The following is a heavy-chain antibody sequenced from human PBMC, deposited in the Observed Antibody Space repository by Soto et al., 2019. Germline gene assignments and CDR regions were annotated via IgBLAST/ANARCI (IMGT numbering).Heavy chain of an antibody. CDR1: GYTFTGYY. D-gene: IGHD1-26*01. CDR2: IYSNGST. V-gene: IGHV3-66*01. CDR3: ATGALGGSFYFFDY. J-gene: IGHJ4*01. Sequence: ASVKVSCKASGYTFTGYYMGWVRQAPGKGLEWLSVIYSNGSTYYADSVKGKFTISRDNIKNRLYLQMNGLRAEDTAVYYCATGALGGSFYFFDYWGQGTLVTVSS.